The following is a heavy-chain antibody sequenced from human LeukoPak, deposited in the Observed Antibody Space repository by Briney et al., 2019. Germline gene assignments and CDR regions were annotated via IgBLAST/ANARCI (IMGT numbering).Heavy chain of an antibody. CDR3: AKAPYVKYFDY. Sequence: GGSLRLPCAASGFIFSSYAMSWVRQAPGKGLEWVSVISGSGTSTYYADSVKGRFTISRDNSKNTLHLQMNSLRAEDTAVYYCAKAPYVKYFDYWGQGTLVTVSS. J-gene: IGHJ4*02. CDR2: ISGSGTST. CDR1: GFIFSSYA. D-gene: IGHD3-10*02. V-gene: IGHV3-23*01.